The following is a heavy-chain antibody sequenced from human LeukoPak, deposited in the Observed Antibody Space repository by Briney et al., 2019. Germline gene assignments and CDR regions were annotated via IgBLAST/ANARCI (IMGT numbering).Heavy chain of an antibody. CDR3: ARLTVRGYYDSSGYPSDAFDI. V-gene: IGHV5-51*01. CDR1: GYIFTSCS. CDR2: IYPGDSDT. Sequence: GESLKISCKGSGYIFTSCSIGWVRQMPGKGPEWMGIIYPGDSDTRYSPSFQGQVTISADKSISTAYLQWSSLKASDTAMYYCARLTVRGYYDSSGYPSDAFDIWGQGTMVTVSS. D-gene: IGHD3-22*01. J-gene: IGHJ3*02.